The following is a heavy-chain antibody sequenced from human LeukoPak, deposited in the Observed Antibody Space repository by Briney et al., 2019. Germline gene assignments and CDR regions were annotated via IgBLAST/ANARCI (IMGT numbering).Heavy chain of an antibody. CDR2: MNPNSGNT. CDR3: ARGPTVTSSTSWFDP. J-gene: IGHJ5*02. V-gene: IGHV1-8*01. D-gene: IGHD4-17*01. CDR1: GYTFTSYD. Sequence: ASVKVSCKASGYTFTSYDINWVRQATGQGLEWMGWMNPNSGNTGYAQKFQGRVTMTRNTSISTAYMELSSLRSEDTAVYYRARGPTVTSSTSWFDPWGQGTLVTVSS.